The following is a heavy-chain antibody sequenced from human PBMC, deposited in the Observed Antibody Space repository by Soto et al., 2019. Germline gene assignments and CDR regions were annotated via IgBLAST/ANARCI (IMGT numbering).Heavy chain of an antibody. D-gene: IGHD5-12*01. V-gene: IGHV3-48*03. J-gene: IGHJ4*02. CDR1: GFTFSSYE. Sequence: GGSLRLSCAASGFTFSSYEMNWVRQAPGKGLELVSYISSSGSTIYYADSVKGRFTISRDNAKNSLYLQMNSLRAEDTAVYYCARVGDSGYEPLFDYWGQGTLVTVSS. CDR3: ARVGDSGYEPLFDY. CDR2: ISSSGSTI.